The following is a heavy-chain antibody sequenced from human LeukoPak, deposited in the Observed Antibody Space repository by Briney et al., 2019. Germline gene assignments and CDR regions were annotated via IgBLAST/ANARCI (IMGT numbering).Heavy chain of an antibody. CDR3: ARDAYYYDSSAYYLSV. D-gene: IGHD3-22*01. CDR2: VYHVGTT. CDR1: GYSISSGYY. Sequence: SETLSLTCTVSGYSISSGYYWGWIRQPPGKGLEWIGVYHVGTTDYNPSLKSRVTISVDGSKNQMSLTLSSVAAEDTAVYYCARDAYYYDSSAYYLSVWGQGTLVTVSS. V-gene: IGHV4-38-2*02. J-gene: IGHJ4*02.